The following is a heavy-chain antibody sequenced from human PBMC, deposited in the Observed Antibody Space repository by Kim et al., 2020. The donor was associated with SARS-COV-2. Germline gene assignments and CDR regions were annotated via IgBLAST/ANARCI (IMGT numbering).Heavy chain of an antibody. J-gene: IGHJ5*02. D-gene: IGHD2-2*02. Sequence: ADSVKGLFTISRDNSKNTLYLQMNSLRAEDTAIYYCYCSSTSCYISWFDPWGQGTLVTVSS. V-gene: IGHV3-23*01. CDR3: YCSSTSCYISWFDP.